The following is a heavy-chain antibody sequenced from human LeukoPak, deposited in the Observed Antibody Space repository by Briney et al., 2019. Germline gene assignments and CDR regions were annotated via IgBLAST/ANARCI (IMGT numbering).Heavy chain of an antibody. Sequence: GGSLRLSCEASGFTFTTYSMTWVRQAPGKGLGWVSSISSSSSYIYYADSVKGRFTISRDNSENTLYLQMNSLRAEDTALYYCLNGRTSSGTLQHDYWGQGTLVTVSS. CDR3: LNGRTSSGTLQHDY. V-gene: IGHV3-21*04. CDR1: GFTFTTYS. J-gene: IGHJ4*02. D-gene: IGHD6-19*01. CDR2: ISSSSSYI.